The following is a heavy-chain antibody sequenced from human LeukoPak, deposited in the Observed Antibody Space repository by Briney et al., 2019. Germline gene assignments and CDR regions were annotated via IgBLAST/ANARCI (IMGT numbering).Heavy chain of an antibody. V-gene: IGHV3-33*01. Sequence: GGSLRLSCAASGFTFSSYDMHWVRQAPGKGLEWVAVIRYDGSIKYYADSVKGRFTISRDNSKNTLYLEMNSLRGEDTAVYYCARDGSYSSSWYYFDYWGQGTLVTVSS. CDR2: IRYDGSIK. D-gene: IGHD6-13*01. CDR1: GFTFSSYD. CDR3: ARDGSYSSSWYYFDY. J-gene: IGHJ4*01.